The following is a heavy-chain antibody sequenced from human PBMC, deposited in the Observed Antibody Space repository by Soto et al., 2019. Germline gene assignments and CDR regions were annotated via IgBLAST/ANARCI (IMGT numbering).Heavy chain of an antibody. CDR3: ARGDGSSSSLPPFDY. Sequence: PSETLSVSCAFSVGSFSVYYWIWIRQPPGKGLELIGEINHSGSTNYNPSLKSRVTISGDTSKNQFSLKLSSVTAADTAVYYCARGDGSSSSLPPFDYWGQGTMVTVSS. CDR2: INHSGST. D-gene: IGHD6-6*01. V-gene: IGHV4-34*01. CDR1: VGSFSVYY. J-gene: IGHJ4*02.